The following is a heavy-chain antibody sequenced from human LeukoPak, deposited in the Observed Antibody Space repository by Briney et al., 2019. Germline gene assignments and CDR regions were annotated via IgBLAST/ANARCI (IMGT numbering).Heavy chain of an antibody. D-gene: IGHD5-24*01. J-gene: IGHJ5*02. CDR3: ASQIRDGRNWFDP. V-gene: IGHV1-2*02. Sequence: ASVTVSCKASGYTFTGYYMHWVRQAPGQGLEWMGWINPNSGGTNYAQKFQGRVTMTRDTSISTAYMELSRLRSDDTAVYYCASQIRDGRNWFDPWGQGTLVTVSS. CDR2: INPNSGGT. CDR1: GYTFTGYY.